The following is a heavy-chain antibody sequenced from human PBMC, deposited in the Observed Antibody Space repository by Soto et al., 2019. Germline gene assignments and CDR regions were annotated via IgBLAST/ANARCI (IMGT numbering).Heavy chain of an antibody. CDR2: INAGNGNT. CDR3: AREVAGTLYCYMDV. V-gene: IGHV1-3*01. D-gene: IGHD6-19*01. CDR1: GYTFTSYA. J-gene: IGHJ6*03. Sequence: QVQLVQSGAEVKKPGASVKVSCKASGYTFTSYAMHRVRQAPGQRLEWMGGINAGNGNTKYSQKFQGRVTITRDTSASPAYMELSSLRSEDTAVDYCAREVAGTLYCYMDVWGKGTTVTVSS.